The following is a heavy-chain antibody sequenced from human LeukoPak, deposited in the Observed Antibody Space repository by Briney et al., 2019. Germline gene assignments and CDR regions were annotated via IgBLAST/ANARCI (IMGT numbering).Heavy chain of an antibody. Sequence: SETLSLTCAVYGGSFSGYYWSWIRQPPGKGLEWIGEINHSGSTNYNPSLKSRATISVDTSKNQFSLKLSSVTAADTAVYYCARGRGTPGRRRFDPWGQGTLVTVSS. J-gene: IGHJ5*02. D-gene: IGHD2-15*01. CDR1: GGSFSGYY. V-gene: IGHV4-34*01. CDR2: INHSGST. CDR3: ARGRGTPGRRRFDP.